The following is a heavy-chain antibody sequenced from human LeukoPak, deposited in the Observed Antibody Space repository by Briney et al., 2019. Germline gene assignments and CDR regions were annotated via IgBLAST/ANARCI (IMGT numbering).Heavy chain of an antibody. D-gene: IGHD3-22*01. CDR1: GFTFSSYW. J-gene: IGHJ3*01. CDR2: INSDESDT. V-gene: IGHV3-74*01. CDR3: ARGWVPSDITLK. Sequence: GGSLRLSCAASGFTFSSYWMHWVRQAPGKGLVWVSRINSDESDTNYADSVKGRFTISRDNARNTVYLQMNSLRAEDTAVYYCARGWVPSDITLKWGQGTMVTVSS.